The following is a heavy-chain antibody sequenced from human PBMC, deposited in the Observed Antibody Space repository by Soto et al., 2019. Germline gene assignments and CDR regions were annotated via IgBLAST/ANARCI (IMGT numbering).Heavy chain of an antibody. CDR3: ATDRVPIYAYVWGSYRHDAFDI. Sequence: GGTLRLSCAVSGFTFSSYCMRWVRQAPGKGLEWVAVIWNDGSNKYYAYSVKGRSTFSRANSKNTPYQQMTVLRADNTAVYYCATDRVPIYAYVWGSYRHDAFDIWGQGTMVTVSS. CDR2: IWNDGSNK. V-gene: IGHV3-33*01. CDR1: GFTFSSYC. D-gene: IGHD3-16*02. J-gene: IGHJ3*02.